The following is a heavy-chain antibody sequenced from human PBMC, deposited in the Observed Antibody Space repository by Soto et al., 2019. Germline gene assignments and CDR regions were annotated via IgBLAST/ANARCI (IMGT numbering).Heavy chain of an antibody. CDR3: ARFAMDDFWSGYYLVGWFDP. V-gene: IGHV3-66*01. CDR1: GFTVSSNY. CDR2: IYSGGST. D-gene: IGHD3-3*01. Sequence: GGSLRLSCAASGFTVSSNYMSWVRQAPGKGLEWVSVIYSGGSTYYEDSVKGRFTISRDNSKTTLYLQMNSLRAEDTAVYYCARFAMDDFWSGYYLVGWFDPWGQGTLVTVSS. J-gene: IGHJ5*02.